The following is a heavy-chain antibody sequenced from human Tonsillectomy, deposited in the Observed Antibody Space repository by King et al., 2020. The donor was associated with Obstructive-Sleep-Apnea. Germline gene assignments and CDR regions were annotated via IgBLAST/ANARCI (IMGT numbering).Heavy chain of an antibody. Sequence: QLVQSGAEVKKPGASVKVSCKASGYTFSTYGISWVRQAPGQGLEWMGWISVYNGNIKYGEKFQGRVTMTTDTSTDTAYLELRSLRSDDTAVYYCARDLSSDVLTGHYWFDPWGQGTLVTVSS. CDR1: GYTFSTYG. J-gene: IGHJ5*02. D-gene: IGHD3-9*01. CDR2: ISVYNGNI. V-gene: IGHV1-18*01. CDR3: ARDLSSDVLTGHYWFDP.